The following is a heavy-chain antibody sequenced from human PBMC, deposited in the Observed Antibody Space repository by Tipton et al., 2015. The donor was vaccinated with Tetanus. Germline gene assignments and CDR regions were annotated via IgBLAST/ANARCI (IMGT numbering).Heavy chain of an antibody. V-gene: IGHV3-11*01. CDR3: NIPDFDLYCGGDCYVN. Sequence: GSLRLSCAASGFNFNDYFMSWLRQVPGKGLEWVSYISSSSQTMYVADSVQGRMTVSRDNAKNSLYLHMNSLRAEDTAVYYCNIPDFDLYCGGDCYVNWGQGTSVTVSS. D-gene: IGHD2-21*02. CDR2: ISSSSQTM. J-gene: IGHJ6*02. CDR1: GFNFNDYF.